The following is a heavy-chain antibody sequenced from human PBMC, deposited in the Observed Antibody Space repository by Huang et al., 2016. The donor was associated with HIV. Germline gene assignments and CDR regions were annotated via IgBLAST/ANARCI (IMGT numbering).Heavy chain of an antibody. Sequence: QVQLVESGGGVVQPGRSLRISCAASGFTFSSYGMHWVRQAPGKGLEWVAVISYDAKTKYYADSVKGRFSISRDNSKTTVYLQLNRLRLEDTAVYYCAKGGSAAAVLDFWGQGTLVTVSS. CDR2: ISYDAKTK. J-gene: IGHJ4*02. D-gene: IGHD6-13*01. V-gene: IGHV3-30*18. CDR3: AKGGSAAAVLDF. CDR1: GFTFSSYG.